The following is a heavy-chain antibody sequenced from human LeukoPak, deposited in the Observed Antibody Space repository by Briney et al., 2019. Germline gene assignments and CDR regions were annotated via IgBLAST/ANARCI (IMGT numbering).Heavy chain of an antibody. CDR3: AREAITIFGVAEYYFDH. CDR2: ISAYNGNT. CDR1: GYTFTNYG. V-gene: IGHV1-18*01. J-gene: IGHJ4*02. D-gene: IGHD3-3*01. Sequence: ASVKVSCKASGYTFTNYGVTWVRQAPGQGLEWMGWISAYNGNTNYAQKLQGRVTMTTDTSTSTVYMELRSLRSDDTAVYYCAREAITIFGVAEYYFDHWGQGTLVTVSS.